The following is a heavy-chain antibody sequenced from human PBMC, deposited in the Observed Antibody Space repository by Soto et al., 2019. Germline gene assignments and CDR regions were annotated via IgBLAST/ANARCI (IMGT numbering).Heavy chain of an antibody. CDR3: ARHRPYYYDSSGSKGENYFDY. V-gene: IGHV4-39*01. Sequence: QPPGKGLEWIGSIYHSGSTYYNPSLKSRVTISVDTSKNQFSLKLSSVTAADTAVYYCARHRPYYYDSSGSKGENYFDYWGQGTLVTVSS. J-gene: IGHJ4*02. CDR2: IYHSGST. D-gene: IGHD3-22*01.